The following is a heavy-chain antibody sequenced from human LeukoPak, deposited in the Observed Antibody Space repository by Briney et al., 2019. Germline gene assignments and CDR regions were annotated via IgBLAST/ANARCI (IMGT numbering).Heavy chain of an antibody. V-gene: IGHV4-30-2*01. J-gene: IGHJ4*02. CDR2: IYHSGST. Sequence: SQTLSLTCAVSGGSLSSGGYSWSWIRQPPGKGLEWIGYIYHSGSTYYNPSLKSRVTISVDRSKNQFSLKLSSVTAADTAVYYCARVWGDYFDYWGQGTLVTVSS. CDR3: ARVWGDYFDY. CDR1: GGSLSSGGYS. D-gene: IGHD3-10*01.